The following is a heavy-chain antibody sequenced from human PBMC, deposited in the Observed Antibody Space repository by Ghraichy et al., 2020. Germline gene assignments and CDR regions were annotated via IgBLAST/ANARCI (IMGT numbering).Heavy chain of an antibody. D-gene: IGHD2-2*03. CDR2: NYYGRHN. V-gene: IGHV4-39*01. CDR1: GASLSGSDYY. J-gene: IGHJ6*03. Sequence: SETLSLTCTVSGASLSGSDYYWAWIRQPQGKELEWIGCNYYGRHNYKNPNISSLVSIYLDTSKNHFYLQLISVTDADTDVYSCARHGSPNVLHYYYMDVWGKGTTVTVSS. CDR3: ARHGSPNVLHYYYMDV.